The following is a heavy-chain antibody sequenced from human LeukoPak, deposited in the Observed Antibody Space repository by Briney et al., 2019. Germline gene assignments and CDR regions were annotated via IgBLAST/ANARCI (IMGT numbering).Heavy chain of an antibody. Sequence: PGRSLRLSCAASGFTFSSYAMHWVRQAPGKGLEWVAVISYDGSNKYYADSVKGRFTISRDNSKNTLYLQMNSLRAEDTAVYYCARITGGWGQGTLVTVSS. CDR2: ISYDGSNK. CDR1: GFTFSSYA. CDR3: ARITGG. V-gene: IGHV3-30-3*01. D-gene: IGHD1-14*01. J-gene: IGHJ4*02.